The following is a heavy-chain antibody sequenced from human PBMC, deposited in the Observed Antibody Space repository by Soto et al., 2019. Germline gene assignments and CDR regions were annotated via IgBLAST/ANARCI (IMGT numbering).Heavy chain of an antibody. CDR2: IYPGDSDT. D-gene: IGHD1-20*01. Sequence: GDSLKISCKVSGYSFTNYWIGWVRQMPGKGLEWMGIIYPGDSDTRYRPSFQGQVTVSADKSISTAYLQWGSLKASDTAMYYCARSRITGSTWSFDYWGQGTLVTVSS. J-gene: IGHJ4*02. CDR1: GYSFTNYW. CDR3: ARSRITGSTWSFDY. V-gene: IGHV5-51*01.